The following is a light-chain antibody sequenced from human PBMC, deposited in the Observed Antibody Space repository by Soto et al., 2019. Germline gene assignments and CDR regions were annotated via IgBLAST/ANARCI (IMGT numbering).Light chain of an antibody. J-gene: IGKJ5*01. CDR1: HDIKKY. CDR2: DAS. CDR3: QRYDSLPPT. V-gene: IGKV1-33*01. Sequence: DIQMTQSPSSLSASVGDRVTITCQASHDIKKYLNWYQEKPGKAPKLLIYDASNLQTGVPSRFSGSGSGTHFTFTISSLQPEDIATYYCQRYDSLPPTFGRGTRLDIK.